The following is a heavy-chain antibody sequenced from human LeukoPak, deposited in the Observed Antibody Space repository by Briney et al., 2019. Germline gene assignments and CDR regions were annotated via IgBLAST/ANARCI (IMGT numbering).Heavy chain of an antibody. CDR3: ATYDILTGTFDY. D-gene: IGHD3-9*01. Sequence: PSQTLSLTCAVSGGSISSGGYSWSWIRQPPGKGLEWIGYIYHSGSTYCSPSLKSRVTISVDRSKNQFSLELSSVTAADTAVYYCATYDILTGTFDYWGQGTLVTVSS. V-gene: IGHV4-30-2*01. J-gene: IGHJ4*02. CDR1: GGSISSGGYS. CDR2: IYHSGST.